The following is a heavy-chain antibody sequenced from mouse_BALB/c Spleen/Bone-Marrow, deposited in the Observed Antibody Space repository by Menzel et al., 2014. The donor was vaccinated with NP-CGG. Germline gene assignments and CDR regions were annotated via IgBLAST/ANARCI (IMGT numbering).Heavy chain of an antibody. CDR1: GYTFTSYW. J-gene: IGHJ4*01. V-gene: IGHV1-87*01. D-gene: IGHD1-2*01. CDR3: ARRDYGIRENYYAMDY. Sequence: VQLQQSGAELARPGASVKLSCKASGYTFTSYWMQWVKQRPGRGLEWIGAIYPGDGDTRYTQKFKGKATLTADKSSSTAYMQLSSLASEDSAVYYCARRDYGIRENYYAMDYWGQGTSVTVSA. CDR2: IYPGDGDT.